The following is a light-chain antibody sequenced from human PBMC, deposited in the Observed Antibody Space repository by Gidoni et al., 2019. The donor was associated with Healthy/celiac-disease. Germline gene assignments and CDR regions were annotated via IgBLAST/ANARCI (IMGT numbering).Light chain of an antibody. CDR2: KAS. CDR1: QSISSW. J-gene: IGKJ2*01. V-gene: IGKV1-5*03. Sequence: DIQMTQSPSTLSASVVDRVTITCRASQSISSWLAWYQQKPGQAPKLLIYKASSLESGVPSRFSGSGSGTEFTLTISSLQPDDFATYYCQQYNSYPYTFGQGTKLEIK. CDR3: QQYNSYPYT.